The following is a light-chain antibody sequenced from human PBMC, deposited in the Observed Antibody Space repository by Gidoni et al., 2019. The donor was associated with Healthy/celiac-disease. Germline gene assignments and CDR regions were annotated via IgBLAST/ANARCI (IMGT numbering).Light chain of an antibody. J-gene: IGKJ2*03. CDR3: QRANSFPPYS. CDR1: QGISSW. Sequence: DSQMTQSPPSVSASVGDRVTITCRASQGISSWLAWYQQKPGKAPKPLIYAASSLQSGVPSRCSGSGSWTGFTLTISSLQPQDFATYDCQRANSFPPYSFGQGTKLEIK. CDR2: AAS. V-gene: IGKV1D-12*01.